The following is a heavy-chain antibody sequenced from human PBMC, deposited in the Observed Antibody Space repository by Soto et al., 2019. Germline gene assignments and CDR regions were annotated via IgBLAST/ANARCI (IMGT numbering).Heavy chain of an antibody. J-gene: IGHJ4*02. CDR2: ISWNSGNI. CDR1: GFTFDDYA. V-gene: IGHV3-9*01. Sequence: EVQLEESGGALVQPGRSLRLSCAASGFTFDDYAMHWVRQVLGKGLEWVSSISWNSGNIGYAASVKGRFTTSRDNAKNSLYLQMNSLRPEDTAWYYCVRSKGGYSYGTPFDSWGQGTLVTVSS. D-gene: IGHD5-18*01. CDR3: VRSKGGYSYGTPFDS.